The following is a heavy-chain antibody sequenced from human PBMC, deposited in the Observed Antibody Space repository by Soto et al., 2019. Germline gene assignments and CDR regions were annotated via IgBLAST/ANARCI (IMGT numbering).Heavy chain of an antibody. CDR3: ARLNGYCISTNCHGYYGMDV. J-gene: IGHJ6*02. D-gene: IGHD2-2*03. CDR2: MCSSENT. Sequence: PSETLSLTCSVSGGFVSSSSYSWGWIRQSPGKGLEWIGTMCSSENTYYNPSLLSRVTISVDTSKNEFSLRLSSVTAADTAVYYCARLNGYCISTNCHGYYGMDVWGQGTTVTVSS. V-gene: IGHV4-39*01. CDR1: GGFVSSSSYS.